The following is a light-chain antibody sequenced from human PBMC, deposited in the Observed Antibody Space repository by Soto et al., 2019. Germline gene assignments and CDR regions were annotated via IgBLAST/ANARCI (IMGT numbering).Light chain of an antibody. CDR2: EGS. CDR3: QSYDSSLSAVV. CDR1: GSNVENYNL. J-gene: IGLJ2*01. Sequence: QSVLTQPASVSGSPGQSITISCTRTGSNVENYNLVSWYQHPPGKAPKLIIYEGSERPSGVSNRFSGAQSGHTASLAITGLQAEDEADYYCQSYDSSLSAVVFGGGTKLTVL. V-gene: IGLV2-14*02.